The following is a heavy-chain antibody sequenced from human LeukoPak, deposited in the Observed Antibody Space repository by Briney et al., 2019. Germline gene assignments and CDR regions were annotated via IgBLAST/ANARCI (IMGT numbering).Heavy chain of an antibody. CDR2: ISYDGSNK. D-gene: IGHD3-3*01. CDR3: AKDRDYDFWSGYSVNYYGMDV. CDR1: GFTLSSYG. J-gene: IGHJ6*02. V-gene: IGHV3-30*18. Sequence: GGSLRLSCAASGFTLSSYGMHWVRQAPGKGLEWVAVISYDGSNKYYADSVKGRFTISRDNSKNTLYLQMNSLRAEDTAVYYCAKDRDYDFWSGYSVNYYGMDVWGQGTTVTVSS.